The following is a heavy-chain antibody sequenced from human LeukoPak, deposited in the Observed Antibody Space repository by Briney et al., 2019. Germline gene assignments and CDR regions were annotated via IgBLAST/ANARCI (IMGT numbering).Heavy chain of an antibody. J-gene: IGHJ4*02. Sequence: GGSLRLSCAASRFTFSTSWMHWVRQAPGKGLVWVSRINSDGKSTNYADFVKGRFTISRDNAKNTLYLQVNSLRAENTAVYYCVRDMGYYDKVWGQGTLVTVSS. CDR2: INSDGKST. CDR3: VRDMGYYDKV. D-gene: IGHD3-22*01. CDR1: RFTFSTSW. V-gene: IGHV3-74*01.